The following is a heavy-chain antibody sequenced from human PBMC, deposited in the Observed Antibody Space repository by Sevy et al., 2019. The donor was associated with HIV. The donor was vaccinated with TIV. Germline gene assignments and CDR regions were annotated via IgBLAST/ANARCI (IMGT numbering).Heavy chain of an antibody. CDR3: AKESVSYYDFWSGHDTFDM. D-gene: IGHD3-3*01. CDR2: ISYAGSSK. J-gene: IGHJ3*02. Sequence: GGSLRLSCAASGFNFSSYGMHWVRQAPGKGLEWVAIISYAGSSKYYADSVKGRFTISRDNSKNTLYLQINSLRTEDTAVYYCAKESVSYYDFWSGHDTFDMWGQGTVVTVSS. CDR1: GFNFSSYG. V-gene: IGHV3-30*18.